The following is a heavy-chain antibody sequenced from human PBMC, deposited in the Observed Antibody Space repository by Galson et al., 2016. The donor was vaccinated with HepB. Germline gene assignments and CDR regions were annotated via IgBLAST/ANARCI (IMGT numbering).Heavy chain of an antibody. J-gene: IGHJ4*02. CDR2: IRRKDYGGTT. Sequence: SLRLSCAGSGFTFGDYAMTWFRQAPGKGLEWVGFIRRKDYGGTTEYAASVKGRFTITRDDSKSIAYLQMNSLKIEDTAVYYCTRPLIPSATGLVDNWGQGTLVTVSS. V-gene: IGHV3-49*03. D-gene: IGHD2-2*01. CDR1: GFTFGDYA. CDR3: TRPLIPSATGLVDN.